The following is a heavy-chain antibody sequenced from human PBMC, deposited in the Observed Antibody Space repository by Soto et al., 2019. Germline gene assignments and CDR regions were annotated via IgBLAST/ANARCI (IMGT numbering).Heavy chain of an antibody. J-gene: IGHJ4*01. V-gene: IGHV1-18*01. Sequence: ASVKVSCKASGYTFSAYGISWLRQAPGQGLEWMGWISANNGNINYPQKFQGRVTMTTDTSTTTAYMELRSLRSDDTAVYYCARDWVGFGGGSSSPGHYFDYWG. CDR1: GYTFSAYG. D-gene: IGHD6-6*01. CDR2: ISANNGNI. CDR3: ARDWVGFGGGSSSPGHYFDY.